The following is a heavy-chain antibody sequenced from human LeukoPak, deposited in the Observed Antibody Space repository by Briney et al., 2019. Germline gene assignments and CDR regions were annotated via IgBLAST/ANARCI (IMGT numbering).Heavy chain of an antibody. Sequence: SETLSLTCAVYGGSFSGYYWSWIRQPPGKGLEWIGEINHSGSTNYNPSLKSRVTISVDTSKNQFSLKLSSVTAADTAVYYCGTTTVTSDGWFDPWGQGTLVTVSS. V-gene: IGHV4-34*01. D-gene: IGHD4-17*01. CDR3: GTTTVTSDGWFDP. CDR1: GGSFSGYY. CDR2: INHSGST. J-gene: IGHJ5*02.